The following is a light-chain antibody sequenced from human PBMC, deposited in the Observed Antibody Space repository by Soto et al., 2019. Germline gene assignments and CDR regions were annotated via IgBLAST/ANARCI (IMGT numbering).Light chain of an antibody. CDR1: QSVSSD. CDR2: GAS. Sequence: EIVMTQSPATLSVSPGERATLSFRASQSVSSDLAWYHQKPGQAPRLLIYGASSRATGIPVRFSGSGSGTDFTLTISRLEPEDFAVYYCQVFDGSLWTFGQGTKVDI. V-gene: IGKV3-20*01. CDR3: QVFDGSLWT. J-gene: IGKJ1*01.